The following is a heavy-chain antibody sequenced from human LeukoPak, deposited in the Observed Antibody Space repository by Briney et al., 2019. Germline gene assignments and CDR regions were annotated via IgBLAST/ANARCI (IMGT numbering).Heavy chain of an antibody. V-gene: IGHV1-18*01. CDR1: GYTFTSYG. J-gene: IGHJ6*03. CDR2: ISAYNGNT. D-gene: IGHD3-3*01. CDR3: ARVLYYDFWSDYYYMDV. Sequence: ASVKVSCKASGYTFTSYGISWVRKAPGQGLEWMGWISAYNGNTNYAQKLQGRVTMTTDTSTSTAYMELRSLRSGDTAVYCCARVLYYDFWSDYYYMDVLLKGTPVTVSS.